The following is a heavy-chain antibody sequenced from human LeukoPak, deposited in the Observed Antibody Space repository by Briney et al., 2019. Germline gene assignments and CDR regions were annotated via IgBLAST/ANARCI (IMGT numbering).Heavy chain of an antibody. CDR2: IDGSGRTI. Sequence: PGGSLRLSCAASGFTFSDYYMSWMRQAPGKGLEWVSHIDGSGRTIYYVDSVKGRFTISRDNAKNSLYLQMNSLRAEDTAVYYCARDPTAVFGVVIGVNWFDPWGQGTLVTVSS. CDR1: GFTFSDYY. CDR3: ARDPTAVFGVVIGVNWFDP. V-gene: IGHV3-11*04. D-gene: IGHD3-3*01. J-gene: IGHJ5*02.